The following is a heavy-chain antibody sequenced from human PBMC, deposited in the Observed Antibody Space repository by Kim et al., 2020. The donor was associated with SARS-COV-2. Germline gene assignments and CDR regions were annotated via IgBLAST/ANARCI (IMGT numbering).Heavy chain of an antibody. V-gene: IGHV4-39*01. J-gene: IGHJ6*02. Sequence: SETLSLTCTVSGGSIRSSSYYWGWIRQPPGKGLEWIGSIYYSGSTYYNPSLKSRVTISVDTSKSQFSLKVSSVTAADTAIYYCARHEPNYYYGMDIWGQGTTVTVSS. CDR3: ARHEPNYYYGMDI. CDR1: GGSIRSSSYY. CDR2: IYYSGST.